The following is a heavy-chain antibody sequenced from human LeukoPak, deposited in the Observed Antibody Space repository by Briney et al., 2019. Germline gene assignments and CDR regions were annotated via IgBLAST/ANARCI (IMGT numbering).Heavy chain of an antibody. V-gene: IGHV4-4*07. D-gene: IGHD2-2*02. CDR2: IYTSGST. J-gene: IGHJ6*03. CDR3: ARGNVPAAIVYYYYYMDV. Sequence: SETLSLTCTVSGGSLSSYYWSWIRQPAGKGLKWIGRIYTSGSTNYNPSLKSRVTMSVDTSKNQFSLKLSSVTAADTAVYYCARGNVPAAIVYYYYYMDVWGKGTTVTVSS. CDR1: GGSLSSYY.